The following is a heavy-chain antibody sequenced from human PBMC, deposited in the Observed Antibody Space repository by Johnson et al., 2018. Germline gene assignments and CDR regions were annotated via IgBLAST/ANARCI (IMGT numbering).Heavy chain of an antibody. Sequence: QVQLVESGGGVVQPGMSLRLSCAASGFTFSASGIYTHWVRQSPDKGLEWVTHITLDGKRQFYTDSVKGRFSVSRDNPRNTVYLQMNSLRPEDTARYHCVQGPSHGALDIWGQGTMVMVSS. D-gene: IGHD2-2*01. CDR2: ITLDGKRQ. V-gene: IGHV3-30*18. CDR1: GFTFSASG. CDR3: VQGPSHGALDI. J-gene: IGHJ3*02.